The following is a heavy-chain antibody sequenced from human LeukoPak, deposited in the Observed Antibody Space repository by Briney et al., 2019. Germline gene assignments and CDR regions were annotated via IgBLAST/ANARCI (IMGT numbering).Heavy chain of an antibody. Sequence: GGSLRLSCAASGFAISTYAMAWVRQAPGKGLEWISSLSSGRSPSYSDSLEGRLTMSSDNARNTLYLQMDNLRGEDTAMYYCARQLGYRAAGTCYFDSWGHGTQVTVSS. CDR3: ARQLGYRAAGTCYFDS. V-gene: IGHV3-69-1*01. J-gene: IGHJ4*01. CDR2: LSSGRSP. D-gene: IGHD1-1*01. CDR1: GFAISTYA.